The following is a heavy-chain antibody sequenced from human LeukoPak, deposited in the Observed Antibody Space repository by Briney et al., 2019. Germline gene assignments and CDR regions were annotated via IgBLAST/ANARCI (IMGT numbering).Heavy chain of an antibody. CDR1: GFTFSSYG. CDR3: AKEGIAAADYFDY. V-gene: IGHV3-30*02. CDR2: IRYDGSNK. Sequence: GGSLGLSCAASGFTFSSYGMHWVRQAPGKGLEWVAFIRYDGSNKYYADSVKGRFTISRDNSKNTLYLQMNSLRAEDTAVYYCAKEGIAAADYFDYWGQGTLATVSS. D-gene: IGHD6-13*01. J-gene: IGHJ4*02.